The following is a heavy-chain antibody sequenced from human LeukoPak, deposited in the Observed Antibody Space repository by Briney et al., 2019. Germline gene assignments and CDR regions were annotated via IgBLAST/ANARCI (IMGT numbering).Heavy chain of an antibody. D-gene: IGHD3-3*01. V-gene: IGHV4-4*07. CDR1: GGSISSYY. Sequence: SETLSLTCTVSGGSISSYYWSWIRQPAGKGLEWIGRIYTSGSTNYNPSLKSRVTMSVDTSKNQFSLKLSSVTAADTAVYYCAREKYYDFWSGYRHFDYWGREPWSPSPQ. CDR2: IYTSGST. J-gene: IGHJ4*02. CDR3: AREKYYDFWSGYRHFDY.